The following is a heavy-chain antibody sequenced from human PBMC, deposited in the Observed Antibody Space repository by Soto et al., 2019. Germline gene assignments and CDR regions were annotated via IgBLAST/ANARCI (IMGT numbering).Heavy chain of an antibody. V-gene: IGHV3-30*18. D-gene: IGHD5-12*01. Sequence: QVQLVESGGGVVQPGRSLRLSCAASGFTFSSYGMHWVRQAPGKGLEWVAVISYDGSNKYYADSVKGRFTISRDNSKNTLYLQMNSLRAEDTAVYYCVKDRGGIVATLEVYYFDYWGQGTLVTVSS. CDR2: ISYDGSNK. CDR3: VKDRGGIVATLEVYYFDY. CDR1: GFTFSSYG. J-gene: IGHJ4*02.